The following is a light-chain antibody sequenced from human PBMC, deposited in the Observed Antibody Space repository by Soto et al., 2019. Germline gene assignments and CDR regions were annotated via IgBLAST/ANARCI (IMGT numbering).Light chain of an antibody. CDR3: QQYGSSLAT. CDR2: GAS. J-gene: IGKJ1*01. Sequence: EIVLTQSPGTLSLSPGERATLSCRASQSVGSKLAWYRQAPGQAPRLLIYGASTRATDTPARFSGSGAGTDCTLTISHVEPVDFVVYYCQQYGSSLATFGQGTQVE. V-gene: IGKV3-20*01. CDR1: QSVGSK.